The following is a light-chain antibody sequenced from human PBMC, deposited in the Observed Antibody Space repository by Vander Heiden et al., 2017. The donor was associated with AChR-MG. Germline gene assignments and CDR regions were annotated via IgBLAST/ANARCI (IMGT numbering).Light chain of an antibody. J-gene: IGLJ2*01. V-gene: IGLV1-44*01. CDR3: AAWDDSLNGSVV. Sequence: QSVLTQPPSASGTPGQRVTISCSGSNSNVGSNPVNWYQQFPGTAPKLLIYSNNQRPSGVPDRFSGSKSGTSASLAISGLQSEDEADYYCAAWDDSLNGSVVFGGGTKLTVL. CDR2: SNN. CDR1: NSNVGSNP.